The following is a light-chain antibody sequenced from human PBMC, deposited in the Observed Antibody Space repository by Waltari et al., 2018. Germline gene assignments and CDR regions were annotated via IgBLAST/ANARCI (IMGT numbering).Light chain of an antibody. Sequence: QSALTQPASVSGSPGQSITIPCPGTSSDVGVYNYVSWYQQHPGKAPKLMIYDVSKRPSGVSNRFSGSKSGNTASLTISGLQAEDEADYYCCSYAGSSTLVFGGGTKLTVL. CDR1: SSDVGVYNY. CDR2: DVS. CDR3: CSYAGSSTLV. J-gene: IGLJ2*01. V-gene: IGLV2-23*02.